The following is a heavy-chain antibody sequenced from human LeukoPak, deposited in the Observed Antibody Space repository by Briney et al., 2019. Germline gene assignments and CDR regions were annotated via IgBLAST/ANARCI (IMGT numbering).Heavy chain of an antibody. CDR1: GFTFSSYD. J-gene: IGHJ4*02. V-gene: IGHV3-33*01. CDR2: IWHDGSNE. CDR3: ARDNSRTLDY. Sequence: PGGSLRLSCAASGFTFSSYDIHWVRQAPGKGLGWVAAIWHDGSNEYYVDSVKGRFTISRDNSKNTLYLQMNSLRAEDTAVYYCARDNSRTLDYWGQGTLVTVSS.